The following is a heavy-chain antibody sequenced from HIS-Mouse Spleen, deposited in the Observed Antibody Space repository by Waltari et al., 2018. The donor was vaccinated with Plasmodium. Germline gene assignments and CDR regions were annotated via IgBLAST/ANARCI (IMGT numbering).Heavy chain of an antibody. Sequence: QVQLVQSGAEVKKPGASQVSCKASGYTFTSYDINWVRQATGQGLEWMGWMNPNSGNTGYAQKFKGRVNMTRNTSISTAYMELSSLRSEDTAVYYCARGSSGYDFWSGYYHYYYYGMDVWGQGTTVTVSS. CDR2: MNPNSGNT. D-gene: IGHD3-3*01. CDR1: GYTFTSYD. V-gene: IGHV1-8*01. J-gene: IGHJ6*02. CDR3: ARGSSGYDFWSGYYHYYYYGMDV.